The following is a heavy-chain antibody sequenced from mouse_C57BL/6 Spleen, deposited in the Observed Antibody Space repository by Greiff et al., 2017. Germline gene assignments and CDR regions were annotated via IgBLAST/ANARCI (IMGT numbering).Heavy chain of an antibody. D-gene: IGHD2-12*01. Sequence: EVKLQESGPGLVKPSQSLSLTCSVTGYSITSGYYWNWIRQFPGNKLEWMGYISYDGSNNYNPSLKNRISITRDTSKNQFFLKLNSVTTEDTATYYCARSYYDYWYFDGWGTGTTVTVSS. V-gene: IGHV3-6*01. J-gene: IGHJ1*03. CDR3: ARSYYDYWYFDG. CDR2: ISYDGSN. CDR1: GYSITSGYY.